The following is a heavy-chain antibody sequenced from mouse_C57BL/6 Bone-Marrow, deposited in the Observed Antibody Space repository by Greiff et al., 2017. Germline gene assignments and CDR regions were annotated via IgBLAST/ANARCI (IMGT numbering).Heavy chain of an antibody. CDR2: IDPANGNT. D-gene: IGHD2-5*01. CDR3: ARGTIVSY. J-gene: IGHJ3*01. V-gene: IGHV14-3*01. Sequence: VQLQQSVAELVRPGASVKLSCTASGFNIKTTYLHWVKQRPEQGLEWIGRIDPANGNTKYAPKFQGKATITADTSSNTAYLQLSSLTSEDTAIYYCARGTIVSYWGQGTLVTVSA. CDR1: GFNIKTTY.